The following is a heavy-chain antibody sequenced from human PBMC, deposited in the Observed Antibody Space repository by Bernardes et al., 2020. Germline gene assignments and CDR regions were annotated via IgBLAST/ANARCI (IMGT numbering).Heavy chain of an antibody. D-gene: IGHD6-19*01. Sequence: GASLKISCKGSGYSFTSYWIGWVRPMPGKGLEWMGIIYPGDSDTRYSPSFQGQVTISADKSISTAYLQWSSLKASDTAMYYCARQRIAVAAFDAFDIWGQGTMVTVSS. CDR1: GYSFTSYW. CDR2: IYPGDSDT. V-gene: IGHV5-51*01. J-gene: IGHJ3*02. CDR3: ARQRIAVAAFDAFDI.